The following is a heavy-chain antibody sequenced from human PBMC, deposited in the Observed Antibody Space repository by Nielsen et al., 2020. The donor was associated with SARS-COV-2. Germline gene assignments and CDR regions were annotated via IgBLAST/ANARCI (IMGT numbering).Heavy chain of an antibody. CDR2: IWIDGSNT. CDR1: GFSLSNYV. Sequence: EGSLRLSCAASGFSLSNYVVNWVRQAPGKGLEWVAVIWIDGSNTHYAESVKGRFTISRDNAKNSLYLQMNSLRAEDTAIYYCASLNFDYYDTSPYPHHWGRGALVTVSS. D-gene: IGHD3-22*01. V-gene: IGHV3-33*03. J-gene: IGHJ5*02. CDR3: ASLNFDYYDTSPYPHH.